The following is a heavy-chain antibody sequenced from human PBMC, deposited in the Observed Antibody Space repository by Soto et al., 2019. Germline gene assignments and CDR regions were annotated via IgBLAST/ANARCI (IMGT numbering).Heavy chain of an antibody. CDR3: AKGPYFFVS. J-gene: IGHJ4*02. CDR1: GGSFSGYY. V-gene: IGHV4-34*01. Sequence: QVQLQQWGAGLLKPSETLSLTCGVYGGSFSGYYWSWIRQPPGKGLEWIGEINHSGSINYNPSLKSRVTMSIDTSKQQFSLQLRSVTAADTAVYYCAKGPYFFVSWGQGTLLTVSS. D-gene: IGHD2-21*01. CDR2: INHSGSI.